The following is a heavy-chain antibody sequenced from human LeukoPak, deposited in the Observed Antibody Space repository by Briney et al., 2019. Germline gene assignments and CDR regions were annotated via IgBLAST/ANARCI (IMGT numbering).Heavy chain of an antibody. CDR1: GFTFSSYA. Sequence: GRSLRLSCAASGFTFSSYAMHWVRQAPGKGLEWVAVISYDGSNKYYADSVKGRFTISRDNSENTLYLQMNSLRAEDTAVYYCARGKTSDDIIEDAFDIWGQGTMVAVSS. V-gene: IGHV3-30-3*01. CDR2: ISYDGSNK. D-gene: IGHD3-9*01. J-gene: IGHJ3*02. CDR3: ARGKTSDDIIEDAFDI.